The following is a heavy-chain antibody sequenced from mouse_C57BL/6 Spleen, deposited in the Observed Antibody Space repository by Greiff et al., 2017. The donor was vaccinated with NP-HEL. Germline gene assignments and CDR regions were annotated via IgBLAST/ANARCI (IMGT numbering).Heavy chain of an antibody. Sequence: EVQLQQSGAELVRPGASVKLSCTASGFNIKDDYMHWVKQRPEQGLEWIGWIDPENGDTEYASKFQGKATITADTSSNTAYLQLSSLTSEDTAVYYCTTNGGDYAMDYWGQGTSVTVSS. CDR2: IDPENGDT. CDR3: TTNGGDYAMDY. J-gene: IGHJ4*01. CDR1: GFNIKDDY. V-gene: IGHV14-4*01.